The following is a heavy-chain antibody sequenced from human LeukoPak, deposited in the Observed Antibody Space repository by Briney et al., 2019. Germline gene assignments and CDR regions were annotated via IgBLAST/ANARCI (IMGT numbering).Heavy chain of an antibody. V-gene: IGHV5-51*01. CDR3: AKLYYYDSSGWGSFVY. Sequence: GESLKISCKGSGYSFTSYWIAWVRQMPGKGLEWMGIIYPGDSDTRYSPSFQGQVIISADKSIYTAYLQWSSLKASDTAMYYCAKLYYYDSSGWGSFVYWGQGTLVTVSS. CDR1: GYSFTSYW. J-gene: IGHJ4*02. CDR2: IYPGDSDT. D-gene: IGHD3-22*01.